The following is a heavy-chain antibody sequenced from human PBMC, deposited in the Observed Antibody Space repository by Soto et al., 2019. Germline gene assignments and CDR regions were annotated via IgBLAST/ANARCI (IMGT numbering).Heavy chain of an antibody. CDR1: GFSLNTRAVG. Sequence: QITLKESGPTLVKPTQTLTLTCTFSGFSLNTRAVGVGWIRQPPGKALEWLALINWNDDERYSPSLKDRLTITKDTSRNHVVLTMTNGDPVDTATYYCAHRHDLGGFDIWGQGTTVTVSS. CDR2: INWNDDE. J-gene: IGHJ3*02. CDR3: AHRHDLGGFDI. D-gene: IGHD2-15*01. V-gene: IGHV2-5*01.